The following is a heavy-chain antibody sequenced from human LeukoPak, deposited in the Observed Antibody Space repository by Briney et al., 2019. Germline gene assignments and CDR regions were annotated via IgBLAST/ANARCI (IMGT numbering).Heavy chain of an antibody. J-gene: IGHJ4*02. CDR2: MFHSGST. Sequence: SETLSLTCAVSGGSVGSNNWWSWVRQPPGKGLEWIGEMFHSGSTIYNPSLKSRLTMSLDQSTNQFSLRLTSVTAADTAVYYCARSGGWYFDYWGQGTLVTVSS. CDR1: GGSVGSNNW. V-gene: IGHV4-4*02. CDR3: ARSGGWYFDY. D-gene: IGHD6-25*01.